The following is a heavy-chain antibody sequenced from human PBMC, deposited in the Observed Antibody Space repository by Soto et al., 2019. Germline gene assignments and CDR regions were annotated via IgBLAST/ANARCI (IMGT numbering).Heavy chain of an antibody. CDR3: AKDEGYCTNGVCYTLDY. Sequence: EVQLVESGGGLVQPGRSLRLSCAASGFTCDDYVMHWVRQAPGKGLEWVSGISWNSGSIGYADSVKGRFTISRDNAKNSLYLQMNSLRAEDTALYYCAKDEGYCTNGVCYTLDYWGQGTLVTVSS. CDR1: GFTCDDYV. J-gene: IGHJ4*02. D-gene: IGHD2-8*01. V-gene: IGHV3-9*01. CDR2: ISWNSGSI.